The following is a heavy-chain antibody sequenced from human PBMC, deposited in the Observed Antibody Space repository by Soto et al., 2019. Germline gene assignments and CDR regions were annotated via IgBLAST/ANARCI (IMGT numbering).Heavy chain of an antibody. Sequence: QVQLQESGPGLVKPSETLSLTCTVSGGSISRYYWSWIRQPPGKGLEWIGYMYNTGSTVYNPSFKXRXTXSXXTSKNQFSRKLNSVTAADTAVYYCARDLWGYCGTDCYPLDVWGQGTTVTVSS. D-gene: IGHD2-21*02. J-gene: IGHJ6*02. V-gene: IGHV4-59*01. CDR3: ARDLWGYCGTDCYPLDV. CDR1: GGSISRYY. CDR2: MYNTGST.